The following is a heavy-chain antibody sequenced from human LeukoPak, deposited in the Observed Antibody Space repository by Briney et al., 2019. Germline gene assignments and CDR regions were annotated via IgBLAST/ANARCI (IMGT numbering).Heavy chain of an antibody. CDR1: GFTFSSHS. V-gene: IGHV3-48*01. CDR2: ISSSGSTI. D-gene: IGHD6-19*01. J-gene: IGHJ4*02. CDR3: ARGTVAGKAPY. Sequence: PGGSLRLSCAASGFTFSSHSMNWVRQAPGKGLEWVSYISSSGSTIYYADSAKGRFSISRDNAKNSLHLQMNSLRAEDTAVYYCARGTVAGKAPYWGQGTLVTVSS.